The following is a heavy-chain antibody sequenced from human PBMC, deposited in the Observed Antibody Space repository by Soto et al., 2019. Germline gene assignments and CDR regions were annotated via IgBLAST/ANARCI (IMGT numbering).Heavy chain of an antibody. V-gene: IGHV3-53*04. CDR1: GFTVSSNY. CDR2: IYSGGST. CDR3: ARELLWFGELSPFFDY. D-gene: IGHD3-10*01. J-gene: IGHJ4*02. Sequence: GGSLRLSCAASGFTVSSNYMSWVRQAPGKGLEWVSVIYSGGSTYYADSVKGRFTISRHNSKNTLYLQMNSLRAEDTAVYYCARELLWFGELSPFFDYWGQGTLVTVSS.